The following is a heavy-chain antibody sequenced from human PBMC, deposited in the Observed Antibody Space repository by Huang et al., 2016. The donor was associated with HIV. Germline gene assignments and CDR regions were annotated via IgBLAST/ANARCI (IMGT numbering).Heavy chain of an antibody. V-gene: IGHV1-69*01. CDR2: IRPIVGTP. CDR3: ARSHNWNYFDF. CDR1: GGTFSTYA. J-gene: IGHJ4*02. D-gene: IGHD1-20*01. Sequence: QVQLVQSGAEVKKPGSSVKVSCKSSGGTFSTYAINWVRQAPGQGLEWMGAIRPIVGTPQYAQKCQGRVTITADESTSTAYMQLSSLKSEDTAVYYCARSHNWNYFDFWGQGTLVTVSS.